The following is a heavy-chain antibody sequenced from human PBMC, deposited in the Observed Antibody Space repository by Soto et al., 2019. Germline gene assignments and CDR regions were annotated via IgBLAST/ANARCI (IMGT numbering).Heavy chain of an antibody. D-gene: IGHD3-9*01. V-gene: IGHV3-23*01. CDR2: ISGSGSTT. Sequence: EVQLLESGGGLVQPGGSLRLSCVASGFSFSTYAMTWVRQAPGKGLQWVSTISGSGSTTYYADSMKGRFTISRDNSKNTVHLQVNSLRVEDTAPYYCAKDRPVDWYAQSPGEKWFDTWGQGTLVTVSS. J-gene: IGHJ5*02. CDR1: GFSFSTYA. CDR3: AKDRPVDWYAQSPGEKWFDT.